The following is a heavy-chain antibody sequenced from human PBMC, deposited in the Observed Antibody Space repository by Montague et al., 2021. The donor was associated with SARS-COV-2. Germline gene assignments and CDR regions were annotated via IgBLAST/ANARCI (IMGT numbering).Heavy chain of an antibody. CDR2: IFRSGVT. Sequence: SETLSLTCSVSGGSISSYYWSWIRQSPGKGLEWIGYIFRSGVTXXXPSXRGRVTISVDMSKNQFSLQLNSVTAADSAVYYCARTEYNWNDWFDPWSQGTLVTVSS. D-gene: IGHD1-20*01. J-gene: IGHJ5*02. CDR1: GGSISSYY. V-gene: IGHV4-59*13. CDR3: ARTEYNWNDWFDP.